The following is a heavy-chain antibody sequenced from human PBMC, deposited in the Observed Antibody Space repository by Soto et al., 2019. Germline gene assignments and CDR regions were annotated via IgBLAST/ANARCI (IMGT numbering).Heavy chain of an antibody. CDR2: INPNSGGT. CDR3: ARDQGSGSPTGAFDI. D-gene: IGHD1-26*01. J-gene: IGHJ3*02. CDR1: GYTFTTYG. V-gene: IGHV1-2*04. Sequence: ASVKVSCKASGYTFTTYGITWVRQAPGQGLEWMGWINPNSGGTNYAQKFQGWVTMTRDTSISTAYMELSRLRSDDTAVYYCARDQGSGSPTGAFDIWGQGTMVTVSS.